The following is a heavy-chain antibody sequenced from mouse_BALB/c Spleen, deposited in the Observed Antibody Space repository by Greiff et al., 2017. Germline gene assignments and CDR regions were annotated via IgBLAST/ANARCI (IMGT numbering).Heavy chain of an antibody. CDR1: GFTFSDYY. CDR2: ISDGGSYT. Sequence: EVQGVESGGGLVKPGGSLKLSCVASGFTFSDYYMYWVRQTPEKRLEWVATISDGGSYTYYPDSVKGRFTISRDNAKNNLYLQMSSLKSEDTAMYYCARGGRFDRIYAMDYWGQGTSVTVSS. V-gene: IGHV5-4*02. J-gene: IGHJ4*01. CDR3: ARGGRFDRIYAMDY. D-gene: IGHD3-2*01.